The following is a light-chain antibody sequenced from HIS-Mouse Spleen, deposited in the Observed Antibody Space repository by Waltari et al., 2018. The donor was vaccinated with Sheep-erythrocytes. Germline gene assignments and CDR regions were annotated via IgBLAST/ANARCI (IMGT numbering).Light chain of an antibody. CDR3: CSYAGSSTPWV. V-gene: IGLV2-23*01. CDR2: EGS. CDR1: SSDVGCYNL. J-gene: IGLJ3*02. Sequence: QSALTQPASVSGSPGQSITISCTGTSSDVGCYNLVSWYQQHPGKAPKLMIYEGSKRPSGVSNRFSGSKSGNTASLTISGIQAEDEADYYCCSYAGSSTPWVFGGGTKLTVL.